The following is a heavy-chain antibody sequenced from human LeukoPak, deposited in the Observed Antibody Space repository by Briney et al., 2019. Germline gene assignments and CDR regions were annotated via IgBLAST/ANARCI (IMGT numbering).Heavy chain of an antibody. Sequence: GGSLRLSCAASGFTFSSYSVNWVRQAPGKGLEWVSSISSSSSYIYYADSVKGRFTISRDNAKNSLYLQMNSLRAEDTAVYYCARDAYSSGWYDYWGQGTLVTVSS. CDR1: GFTFSSYS. CDR2: ISSSSSYI. J-gene: IGHJ4*02. CDR3: ARDAYSSGWYDY. D-gene: IGHD6-19*01. V-gene: IGHV3-21*01.